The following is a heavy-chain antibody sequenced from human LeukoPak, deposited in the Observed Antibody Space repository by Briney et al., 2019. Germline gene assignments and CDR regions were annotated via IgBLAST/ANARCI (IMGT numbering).Heavy chain of an antibody. CDR3: VRDNGPEQLALDL. CDR1: GFTFSNLG. D-gene: IGHD6-6*01. Sequence: PGGSLRLFCAASGFTFSNLGMHWVRQAPGKGPEWVALIWFDGSGKKYADSVKGRFTISRDNSKNTLFLQMNSLRVEDTAVYYCVRDNGPEQLALDLWGQGTLVTVSS. J-gene: IGHJ5*02. V-gene: IGHV3-33*01. CDR2: IWFDGSGK.